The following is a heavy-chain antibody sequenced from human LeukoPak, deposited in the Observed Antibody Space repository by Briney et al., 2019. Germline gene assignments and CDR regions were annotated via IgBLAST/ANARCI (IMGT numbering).Heavy chain of an antibody. V-gene: IGHV1-2*02. CDR3: ARPFEEGLGARSYYYFMDV. D-gene: IGHD6-6*01. J-gene: IGHJ6*03. CDR2: INPNSGVT. CDR1: GYTFTGYY. Sequence: ASVKVSCKASGYTFTGYYMHWVRQAPGQGLEWMGWINPNSGVTNYPQKFQGRVTMTRDTSISTAFMELSRLTSDDTAVYYCARPFEEGLGARSYYYFMDVWGKGTTVSVSS.